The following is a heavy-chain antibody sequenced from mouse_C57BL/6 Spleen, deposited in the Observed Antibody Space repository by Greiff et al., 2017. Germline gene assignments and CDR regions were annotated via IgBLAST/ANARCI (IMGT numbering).Heavy chain of an antibody. CDR2: IDPSDSYT. D-gene: IGHD1-1*01. CDR3: ARSVPGGYFDD. J-gene: IGHJ2*01. Sequence: QVQLQQPGAELVKPGASVKLSCKASGYTFTSYWMQWVKQRPGQGLEWIGEIDPSDSYTNYNQKFKGKATLTVDTSSSTAYMQLSSLTSEDSAVYYCARSVPGGYFDDWGQGTTLTVSS. V-gene: IGHV1-50*01. CDR1: GYTFTSYW.